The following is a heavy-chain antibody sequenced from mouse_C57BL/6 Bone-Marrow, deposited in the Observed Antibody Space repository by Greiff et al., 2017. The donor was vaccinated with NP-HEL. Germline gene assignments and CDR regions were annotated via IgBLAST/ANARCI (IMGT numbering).Heavy chain of an antibody. D-gene: IGHD2-2*01. CDR1: GYTFTSYW. J-gene: IGHJ3*01. Sequence: QVQLQQPGAELVKPGASVKMSCKASGYTFTSYWITWVKQRPGQGLEWIGDLYPGSGSTNYNEKFKSKATLTVDTSSSTAYMQLSSLTSEDSAVYYCARSTMVTTRAYWGQGTLVTVSA. CDR2: LYPGSGST. CDR3: ARSTMVTTRAY. V-gene: IGHV1-55*01.